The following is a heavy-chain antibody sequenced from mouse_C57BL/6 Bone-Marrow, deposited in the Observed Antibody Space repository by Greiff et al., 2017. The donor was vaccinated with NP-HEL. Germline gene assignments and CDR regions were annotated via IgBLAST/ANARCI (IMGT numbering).Heavy chain of an antibody. CDR2: ISYDGSN. V-gene: IGHV3-6*01. CDR3: ARGLRLPAWFAY. J-gene: IGHJ3*01. D-gene: IGHD3-2*02. Sequence: EVQRVESGPGLVKPSQSLSLTCSVTGYSITSGYYWNWIRQFPGNKLEWMGYISYDGSNNYNPSLKNRISITRDTSKNQFFLKLNSVTTEDTATYYCARGLRLPAWFAYWGQGTLVTVSA. CDR1: GYSITSGYY.